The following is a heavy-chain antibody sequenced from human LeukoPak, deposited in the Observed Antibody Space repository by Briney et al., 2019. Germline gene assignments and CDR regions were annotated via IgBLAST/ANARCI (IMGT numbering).Heavy chain of an antibody. D-gene: IGHD6-19*01. V-gene: IGHV3-23*01. Sequence: GGSLRLSCAASGFSFSSYAMTWVRQAPGKGLEWVSSISGTGDTTYYADSVKGRFTVSRDNSKDTLFLQMNSLGAKDTAVYYCARDSEQWLVQGGYYFDYWGQGTLVTVSS. J-gene: IGHJ4*02. CDR2: ISGTGDTT. CDR1: GFSFSSYA. CDR3: ARDSEQWLVQGGYYFDY.